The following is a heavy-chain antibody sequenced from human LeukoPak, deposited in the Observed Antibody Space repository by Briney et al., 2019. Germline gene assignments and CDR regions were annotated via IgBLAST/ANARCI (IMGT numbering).Heavy chain of an antibody. J-gene: IGHJ4*02. D-gene: IGHD5-12*01. CDR1: QFTFRRYW. Sequence: PGGSLRLPCAVSQFTFRRYWMSWVRQAPGKGLEWVANVKQDGSEVNYVDSVKGRFTISRDNAANSLYLQMNSLRADDTAVYYCARVDDESGYRPCEYWGQGTLVTVSS. V-gene: IGHV3-7*01. CDR2: VKQDGSEV. CDR3: ARVDDESGYRPCEY.